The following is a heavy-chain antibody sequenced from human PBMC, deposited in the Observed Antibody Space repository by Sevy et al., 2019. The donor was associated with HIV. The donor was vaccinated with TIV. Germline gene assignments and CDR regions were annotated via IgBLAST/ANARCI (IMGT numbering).Heavy chain of an antibody. CDR2: ISGSGGST. CDR3: AKGKPGEYVNDY. V-gene: IGHV3-23*01. Sequence: GGSLRLSCAASGFTFNIFAMQWVRQAPGKGLEWVSAISGSGGSTYYADSVKGRFTISRDNSKNTLYLQMNSLRAEDTAVYYCAKGKPGEYVNDYWGQGTLVTVSS. J-gene: IGHJ4*02. D-gene: IGHD3-16*01. CDR1: GFTFNIFA.